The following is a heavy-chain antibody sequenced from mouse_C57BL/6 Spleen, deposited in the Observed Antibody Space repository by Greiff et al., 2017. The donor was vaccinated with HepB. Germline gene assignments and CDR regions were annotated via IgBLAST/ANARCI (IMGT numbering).Heavy chain of an antibody. CDR2: FYPGSGSI. CDR3: ARHERNDGYYEAWFAY. Sequence: VQGVESGAELVKPGASVKLSCKASGYTFTEYTIHWVKQRSGQGLEWIGWFYPGSGSIKYNEKFKDKATLTADKSSSTVYMELSRLTSEDSAVYFCARHERNDGYYEAWFAYWGQGTLVTVSA. D-gene: IGHD2-3*01. J-gene: IGHJ3*01. V-gene: IGHV1-62-2*01. CDR1: GYTFTEYT.